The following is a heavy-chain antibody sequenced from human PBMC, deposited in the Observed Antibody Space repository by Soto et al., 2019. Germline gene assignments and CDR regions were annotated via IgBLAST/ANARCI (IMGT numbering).Heavy chain of an antibody. Sequence: GGSLRLSCAASGFTFSSYSMNWVRQAPGKGLEWVSSISISSYIYYADSVKGRFTISRDNAKNSLYLQMNSLRAEDTAVYYCASDIVVVVAATHDAFDIWGQGTMVTVSS. CDR3: ASDIVVVVAATHDAFDI. V-gene: IGHV3-21*01. CDR2: ISISSYI. D-gene: IGHD2-15*01. CDR1: GFTFSSYS. J-gene: IGHJ3*02.